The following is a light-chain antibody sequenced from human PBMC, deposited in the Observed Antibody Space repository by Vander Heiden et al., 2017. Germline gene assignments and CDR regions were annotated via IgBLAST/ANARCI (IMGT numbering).Light chain of an antibody. Sequence: EIVMTQSPATLSVSPGERATLSCRASQSVSSNLAWYQQKPGQAPRLLIYDASTRATGIPARFSGSGSGTEFTLTISSLQSEDFAIYYCQQYNNWPLTFGGGTKVEIK. CDR2: DAS. J-gene: IGKJ4*01. CDR1: QSVSSN. CDR3: QQYNNWPLT. V-gene: IGKV3-15*01.